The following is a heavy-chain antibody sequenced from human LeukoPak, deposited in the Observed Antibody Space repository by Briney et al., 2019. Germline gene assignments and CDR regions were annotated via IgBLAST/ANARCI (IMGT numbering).Heavy chain of an antibody. D-gene: IGHD3-22*01. V-gene: IGHV4-39*07. Sequence: NPSETLSLTCTVSGGSISSSSYYWGWIRQPPGKGLEWIGSIYYSGSTYYNPSLKSRVTISVDTSKNQFSLKLSSVTAADTAVYYCARYYITTDGNFDYWGQGTLVTVSS. CDR2: IYYSGST. CDR3: ARYYITTDGNFDY. J-gene: IGHJ4*02. CDR1: GGSISSSSYY.